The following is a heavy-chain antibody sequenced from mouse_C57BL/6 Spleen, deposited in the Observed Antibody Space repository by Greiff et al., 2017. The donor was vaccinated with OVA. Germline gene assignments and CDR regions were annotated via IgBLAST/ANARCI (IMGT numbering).Heavy chain of an antibody. V-gene: IGHV1-50*01. D-gene: IGHD1-1*01. J-gene: IGHJ2*01. CDR1: GYTFTSYW. CDR2: IDPSDSYT. Sequence: VQLQQPGAELVKPGASVKLSCKASGYTFTSYWMQWVKQRPGQGLEWIGEIDPSDSYTNYNQKFKGKATLTVDTSSSTAYMQLRSLTSEDSSVYYCAPGRARYGSSYGYFDYWGQGTTLTVSS. CDR3: APGRARYGSSYGYFDY.